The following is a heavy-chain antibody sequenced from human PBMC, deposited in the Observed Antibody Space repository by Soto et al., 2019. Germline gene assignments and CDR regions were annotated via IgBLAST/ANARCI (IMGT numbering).Heavy chain of an antibody. CDR1: GAAITTFF. CDR2: VSYNWDT. J-gene: IGHJ4*02. D-gene: IGHD3-22*01. CDR3: ARDRGGYFESSGTYDS. Sequence: PSETLSLTCSVSGAAITTFFWNWIRQPPGKGLEWIGRVSYNWDTDYNPSLKNRVTISLDTSKKQFSLKLSPVTAADTAVYYCARDRGGYFESSGTYDSWGQGTLVTVSS. V-gene: IGHV4-59*01.